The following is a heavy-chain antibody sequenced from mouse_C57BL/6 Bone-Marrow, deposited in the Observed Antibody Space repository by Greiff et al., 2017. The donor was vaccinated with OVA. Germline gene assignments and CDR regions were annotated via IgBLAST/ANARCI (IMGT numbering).Heavy chain of an antibody. CDR2: ISNGGGST. V-gene: IGHV5-12*01. CDR1: GGTGMYYD. J-gene: IGHJ1*03. CDR3: AGLYWYFDV. Sequence: EVKVVESGGGLVQPGGSLKLSCAGSGGTGMYYDMYWVRQTPEKRLEWVAYISNGGGSTYYPDTVKGRFTISRDNAKNTLYLQMSRLKSEDTAMYYCAGLYWYFDVWGTGTTVTVSS.